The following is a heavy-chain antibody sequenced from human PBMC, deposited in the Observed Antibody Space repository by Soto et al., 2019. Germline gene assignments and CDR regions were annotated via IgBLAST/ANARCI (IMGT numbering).Heavy chain of an antibody. Sequence: GGSLRLSCAASGFTFSTYAMSWVRQAPGKGLEWVSSVIGNGGTTYYEDSVKGRFTISRHNSKNTLYLQMNSLRAVDTAVYYCARLTTVTSGYFDYWGQGTLVTVSS. V-gene: IGHV3-23*01. CDR3: ARLTTVTSGYFDY. CDR2: VIGNGGTT. CDR1: GFTFSTYA. J-gene: IGHJ4*02. D-gene: IGHD4-17*01.